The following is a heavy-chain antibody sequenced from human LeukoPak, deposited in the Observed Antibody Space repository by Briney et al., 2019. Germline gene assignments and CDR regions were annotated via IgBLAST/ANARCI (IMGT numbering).Heavy chain of an antibody. CDR2: IYTRGNA. D-gene: IGHD3-10*01. V-gene: IGHV4-4*07. Sequence: PSETLSLTCSVSGGSISSFSWNWIRQPAGKGLEWIGRISTRGSDGRIYTRGNANYNPSLKSRVIISLDKSNNRFSLSLTSVTAADTAMYYCARDLTGLGYYFDHWGQGALVAVSS. CDR1: GGSISSFS. J-gene: IGHJ4*02. CDR3: ARDLTGLGYYFDH.